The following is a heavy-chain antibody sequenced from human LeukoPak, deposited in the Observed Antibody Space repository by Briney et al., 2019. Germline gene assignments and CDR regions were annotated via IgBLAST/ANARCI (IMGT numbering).Heavy chain of an antibody. V-gene: IGHV4-4*02. Sequence: PSETLSLTCAVSGGSISSSNWWSWVRQPPGKGLEWIGEIYHSGSTNYNPSLRSRVTISVDKSKNQFSLKLSSVTAADTAVYYCAGEGSSSWYNLRYYYYYGMDVWGQGTTVTVSS. CDR3: AGEGSSSWYNLRYYYYYGMDV. CDR1: GGSISSSNW. J-gene: IGHJ6*02. D-gene: IGHD6-13*01. CDR2: IYHSGST.